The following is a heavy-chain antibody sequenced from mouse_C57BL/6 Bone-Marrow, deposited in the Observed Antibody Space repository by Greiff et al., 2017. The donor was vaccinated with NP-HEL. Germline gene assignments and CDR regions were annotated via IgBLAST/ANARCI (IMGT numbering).Heavy chain of an antibody. CDR2: ISSGGDYI. J-gene: IGHJ4*01. V-gene: IGHV5-9-1*02. Sequence: EVKLVESGEGLVKPGGSLKLSCAASGFTFSSYAMSWVRQTPEKRLEWVAYISSGGDYIYYADTVKGRFTISRDNARNTLYLQMSSLKSEDTAMYYCTRYYGSSYYAMDYWGQGTSVTVSS. CDR3: TRYYGSSYYAMDY. D-gene: IGHD1-1*01. CDR1: GFTFSSYA.